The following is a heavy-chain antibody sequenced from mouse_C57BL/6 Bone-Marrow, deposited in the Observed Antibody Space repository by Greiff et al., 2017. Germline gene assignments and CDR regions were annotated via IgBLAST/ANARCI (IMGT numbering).Heavy chain of an antibody. V-gene: IGHV14-4*01. J-gene: IGHJ4*01. D-gene: IGHD2-4*01. Sequence: EVKLVESGAELVRPGASVKLSCTASGFNIKDDYMHWVKQRPEQGLEWIGWIDPENGDTEYASKFQGKATITADTSSNTAYLQLSSLTSEDTAVYYCTTDDYGIRYAMDYWGQGTSVTVSS. CDR2: IDPENGDT. CDR3: TTDDYGIRYAMDY. CDR1: GFNIKDDY.